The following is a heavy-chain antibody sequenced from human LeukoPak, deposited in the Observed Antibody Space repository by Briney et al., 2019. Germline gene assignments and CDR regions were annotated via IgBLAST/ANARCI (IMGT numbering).Heavy chain of an antibody. CDR3: AREGMVRGAYFDY. D-gene: IGHD3-10*01. Sequence: PGGSLRLSCTASGFTVSSYYMTWVRQAPGKGLEWVSVIYSGGSTYYADSVKGRVAISRDNSKNTVFLQMNSVRAEDTAVYYCAREGMVRGAYFDYWGQGTLVTVSS. CDR1: GFTVSSYY. CDR2: IYSGGST. J-gene: IGHJ4*02. V-gene: IGHV3-66*01.